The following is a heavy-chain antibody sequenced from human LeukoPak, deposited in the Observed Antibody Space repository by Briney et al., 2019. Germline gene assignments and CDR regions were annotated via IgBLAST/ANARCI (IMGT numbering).Heavy chain of an antibody. J-gene: IGHJ4*02. V-gene: IGHV1-69*05. CDR3: ARDKGYCSGGSCYWFDY. CDR2: IIPIFGTA. Sequence: GTSVKVSCKASGDTFSSYAIGWVPQAPGQGLEWIGGIIPIFGTANYAQKFQGRVTITTDESTGTAYMELSSLRSEDTAVYYCARDKGYCSGGSCYWFDYWGQGTLVTVSS. D-gene: IGHD2-15*01. CDR1: GDTFSSYA.